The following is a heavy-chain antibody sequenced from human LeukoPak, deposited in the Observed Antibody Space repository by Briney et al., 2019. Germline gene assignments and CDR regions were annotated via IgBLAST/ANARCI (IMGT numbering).Heavy chain of an antibody. D-gene: IGHD2-2*01. Sequence: ASVKVSCKASGYTFTGYYMHWVRQAPGQGLEWMGWINPNSGGTNYAQKFQGRVTMTRDTSISTAYMEPSRLRSDDTAVYYCARGRYCSSTSCPEDYWGQGTLVTVSS. J-gene: IGHJ4*02. CDR3: ARGRYCSSTSCPEDY. CDR2: INPNSGGT. CDR1: GYTFTGYY. V-gene: IGHV1-2*02.